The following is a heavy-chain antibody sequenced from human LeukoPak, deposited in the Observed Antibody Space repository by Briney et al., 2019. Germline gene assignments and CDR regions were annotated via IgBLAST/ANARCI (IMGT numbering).Heavy chain of an antibody. CDR1: GGSISSSSFY. J-gene: IGHJ5*02. V-gene: IGHV4-39*07. CDR3: ARSCSSTSCYLGWFDP. Sequence: SETLSLTCTVSGGSISSSSFYWGWIRQPPGKGLEWIGEINHSGSTNYNPSLKSRVTISVDTSKNQFSLKLSSVTAADTAVYYCARSCSSTSCYLGWFDPWGQGTLVTVSS. CDR2: INHSGST. D-gene: IGHD2-2*01.